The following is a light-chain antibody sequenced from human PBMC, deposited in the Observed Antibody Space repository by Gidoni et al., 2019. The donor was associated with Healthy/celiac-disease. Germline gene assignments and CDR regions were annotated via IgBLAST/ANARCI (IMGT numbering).Light chain of an antibody. J-gene: IGKJ3*01. CDR1: QSVSSN. CDR2: GAS. CDR3: QQYNNWPPT. Sequence: EIVMTPSPATLSVSPGERATLSCRASQSVSSNLAWYQQNPGQAPRLLIYGASTRATGIPARFSGRVSGTEFPLTISSLQSEDFAVYYCQQYNNWPPTFGPXTKVDIK. V-gene: IGKV3-15*01.